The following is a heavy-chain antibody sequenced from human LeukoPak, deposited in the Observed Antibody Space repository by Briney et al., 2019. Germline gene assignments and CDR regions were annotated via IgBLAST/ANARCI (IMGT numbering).Heavy chain of an antibody. CDR2: IWYDGSNK. CDR3: AKDLHFWSSGWYAFEQ. CDR1: GFTFSSYR. J-gene: IGHJ4*02. Sequence: GGSLRLSCAASGFTFSSYRMHWVRQAPGKGLEWVAVIWYDGSNKYYADSVKGQFTISRDNSKNTLYLQMNSLRAEDTAVYYCAKDLHFWSSGWYAFEQWGQGTLVTVSS. V-gene: IGHV3-33*06. D-gene: IGHD6-19*01.